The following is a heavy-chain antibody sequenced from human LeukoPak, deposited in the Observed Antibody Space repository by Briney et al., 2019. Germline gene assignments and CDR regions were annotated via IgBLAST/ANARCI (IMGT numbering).Heavy chain of an antibody. CDR1: NYSISSGYY. J-gene: IGHJ6*03. D-gene: IGHD5-12*01. Sequence: PSETLSLTCTVSNYSISSGYYWGWIRQPPGKGLEWIGYIYYSGSTNYNPSLKSRVTISVDTSKNQFSLKLSSVTAADTAVYYCARGGSTRYYYYYMDVWGKGTTVTISS. V-gene: IGHV4-61*01. CDR3: ARGGSTRYYYYYMDV. CDR2: IYYSGST.